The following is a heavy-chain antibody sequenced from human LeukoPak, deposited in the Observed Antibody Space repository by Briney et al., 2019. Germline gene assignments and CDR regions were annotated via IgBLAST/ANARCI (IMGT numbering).Heavy chain of an antibody. J-gene: IGHJ6*03. Sequence: GGSLRLSCAASGFTFSSYGMHWVRQAPGKGLEWVAFIRYDGSNKYYADSVKGRFTISRDNSKNTLYLQMNSLRAEDAAVYYCHRAVAGTSYYYYMDVWGKGTTVTISS. D-gene: IGHD6-19*01. V-gene: IGHV3-30*02. CDR3: HRAVAGTSYYYYMDV. CDR2: IRYDGSNK. CDR1: GFTFSSYG.